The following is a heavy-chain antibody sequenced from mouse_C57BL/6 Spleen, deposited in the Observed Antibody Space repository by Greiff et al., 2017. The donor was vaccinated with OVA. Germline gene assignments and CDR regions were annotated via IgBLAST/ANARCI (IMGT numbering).Heavy chain of an antibody. D-gene: IGHD2-4*01. J-gene: IGHJ4*01. Sequence: EVKLMESGEGLVKPGGSLKLSCAASGFTFSSYAMSWVRQTPEKRLEWVAYISSGGDYIYYADTVKGRFTISRDNARNTLYLQMSSLKSEDTAMYYCTRDKGDYGRAMDDWGQGTSVTVSS. V-gene: IGHV5-9-1*02. CDR2: ISSGGDYI. CDR1: GFTFSSYA. CDR3: TRDKGDYGRAMDD.